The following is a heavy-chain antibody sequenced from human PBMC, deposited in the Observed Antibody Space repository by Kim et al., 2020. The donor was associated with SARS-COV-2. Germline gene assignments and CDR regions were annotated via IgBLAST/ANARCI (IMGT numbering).Heavy chain of an antibody. D-gene: IGHD1-26*01. Sequence: DSTNVRFTISRDNSENTLSLQMNSLGAEDTAVYYCARGGYSGRSYEESFQDWGQGTLVTVSS. J-gene: IGHJ1*01. V-gene: IGHV3-30*01. CDR3: ARGGYSGRSYEESFQD.